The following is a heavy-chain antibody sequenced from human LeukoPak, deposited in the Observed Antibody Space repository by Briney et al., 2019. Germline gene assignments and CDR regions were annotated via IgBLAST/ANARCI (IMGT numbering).Heavy chain of an antibody. CDR1: GFSFSSHA. D-gene: IGHD5-12*01. Sequence: GGSLRLSCAASGFSFSSHAMSWVRQAPGKGLEWVSAISGSGGNTYYADSVKGRFTISRDNSKNTLYLQMNSPRAEDTAVYYCAARRGYDSPGFYYGMDVWGQGTTVTVSS. CDR3: AARRGYDSPGFYYGMDV. J-gene: IGHJ6*01. V-gene: IGHV3-23*01. CDR2: ISGSGGNT.